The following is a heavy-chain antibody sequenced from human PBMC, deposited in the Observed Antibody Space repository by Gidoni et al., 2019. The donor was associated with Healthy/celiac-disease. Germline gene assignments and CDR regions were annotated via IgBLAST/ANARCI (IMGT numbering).Heavy chain of an antibody. CDR1: GFTFSSYW. CDR2: IKQDGSEK. D-gene: IGHD3-9*01. CDR3: ARDLDEGYFDY. V-gene: IGHV3-7*03. Sequence: EVQLVESGGGLVQPGGSLSLSCAASGFTFSSYWMSWVRQAPGKGLEWVANIKQDGSEKYYVDSVKGRFTISRDNAKNSLYLQMNSLRAEDTAVYYCARDLDEGYFDYWGQGTLVTVSS. J-gene: IGHJ4*02.